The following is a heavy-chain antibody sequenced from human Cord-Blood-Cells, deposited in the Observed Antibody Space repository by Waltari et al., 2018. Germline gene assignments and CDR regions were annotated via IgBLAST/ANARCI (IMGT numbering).Heavy chain of an antibody. CDR1: GGSLSGYY. CDR3: ARGRQEDDSSGYYDY. V-gene: IGHV4-34*01. Sequence: QVQLQQWGAGLLKPSETLSLTCAVHGGSLSGYYWRWLRQPPGKGLEWIGEINHSGSTNYNPSLKSRVTISVDTSKNQFSLKLSSVTAADTAVYYCARGRQEDDSSGYYDYWGQGTLVTVSS. CDR2: INHSGST. D-gene: IGHD3-22*01. J-gene: IGHJ4*02.